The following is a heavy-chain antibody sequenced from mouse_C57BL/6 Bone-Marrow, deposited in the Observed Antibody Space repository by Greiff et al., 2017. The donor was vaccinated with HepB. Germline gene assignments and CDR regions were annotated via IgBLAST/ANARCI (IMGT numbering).Heavy chain of an antibody. V-gene: IGHV1-64*01. J-gene: IGHJ2*01. Sequence: QVQLQQPGAELVKPGASVKLSCKASGYTFTSYWMHWVKQRPGQGLEWIGMIHPNSGSTNYNEKFKSKATLTVDKSSSTAYMQLSSLTSEDSAVYYCARWELLRFLFDYWGQGTTLTVSS. CDR1: GYTFTSYW. CDR3: ARWELLRFLFDY. D-gene: IGHD1-1*01. CDR2: IHPNSGST.